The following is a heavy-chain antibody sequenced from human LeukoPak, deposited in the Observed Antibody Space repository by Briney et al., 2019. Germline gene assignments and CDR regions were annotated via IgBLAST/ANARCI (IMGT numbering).Heavy chain of an antibody. J-gene: IGHJ4*02. V-gene: IGHV3-49*04. CDR1: GFTFGDYA. D-gene: IGHD2-15*01. CDR2: IRSRAYGGTT. Sequence: GRSLSLSCTASGFTFGDYAISWVRHAPGQGLERVGFIRSRAYGGTTDHAPSVKGRFTISRDDFKSIGYLQMNSLRTEDTAVYYCTRLVGYCSGGSGYEKVVFHYWGQGTLVTVSS. CDR3: TRLVGYCSGGSGYEKVVFHY.